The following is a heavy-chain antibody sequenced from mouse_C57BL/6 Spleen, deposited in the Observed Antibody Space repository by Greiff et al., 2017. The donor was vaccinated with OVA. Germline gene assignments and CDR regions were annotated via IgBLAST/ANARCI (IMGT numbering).Heavy chain of an antibody. V-gene: IGHV1-61*01. CDR1: GYTFTSYW. CDR3: ARGDYGNYGEFAY. Sequence: VQLQQPGAELVRPGSSVKLSCKASGYTFTSYWMDWVKQRPGQGLEWIGNIYPSDSETHYNQKFKDKATLTVDKSSSTAYMQLSSLTSEDSAVYYCARGDYGNYGEFAYWGQGTLVTVSA. J-gene: IGHJ3*01. D-gene: IGHD2-1*01. CDR2: IYPSDSET.